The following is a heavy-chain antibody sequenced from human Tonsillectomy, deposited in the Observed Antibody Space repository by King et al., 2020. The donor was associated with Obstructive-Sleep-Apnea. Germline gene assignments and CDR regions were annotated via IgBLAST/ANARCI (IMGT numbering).Heavy chain of an antibody. J-gene: IGHJ4*02. V-gene: IGHV5-51*01. CDR1: GYSFTSHW. Sequence: VQLVQSGAEVKKPGESLKISCKGSGYSFTSHWICWVRQMPGKGLEWMGMIYTDDSDTRYSPSSQGQVTISADKAISTAYLQWSNLKASDTAMYYYARYARAYCTNAVCTIGQFDYWGQGTLVTVSS. CDR2: IYTDDSDT. CDR3: ARYARAYCTNAVCTIGQFDY. D-gene: IGHD2-8*01.